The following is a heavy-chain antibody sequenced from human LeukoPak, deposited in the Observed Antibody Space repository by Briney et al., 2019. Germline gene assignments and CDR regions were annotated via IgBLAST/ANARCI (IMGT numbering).Heavy chain of an antibody. J-gene: IGHJ4*02. CDR1: GGSISSYY. CDR2: IYYSGST. V-gene: IGHV4-59*01. CDR3: ARTVEMEFDY. Sequence: PSETLSLTCTVSGGSISSYYWSWIRQPPGKGLEWIGYIYYSGSTNYNPSLKSRVTISVDTSKNQFSLKLSSVTAADTAVYYCARTVEMEFDYWGQGTLVTVSS. D-gene: IGHD5-24*01.